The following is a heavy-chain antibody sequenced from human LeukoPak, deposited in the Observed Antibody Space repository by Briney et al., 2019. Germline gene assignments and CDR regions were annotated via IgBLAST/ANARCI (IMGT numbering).Heavy chain of an antibody. J-gene: IGHJ4*02. CDR3: ARDPPSD. Sequence: KTGGSLRPSCAASGFTFSSYSMNWVRQAPGKGLEWVSSISSSSSYIYYADSVKGRFTISRDNAKNTPYLQMNSLRAEDTAVYYCARDPPSDWGQGTLVTVSS. V-gene: IGHV3-21*01. CDR1: GFTFSSYS. CDR2: ISSSSSYI.